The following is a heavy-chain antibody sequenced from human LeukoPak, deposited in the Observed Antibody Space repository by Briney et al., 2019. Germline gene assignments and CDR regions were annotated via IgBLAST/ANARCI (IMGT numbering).Heavy chain of an antibody. Sequence: VSCXXXGGTXXXYAISWVRQAPGEGLEWMGRIIPILGIAKYAQKFQGTVTITADKSTRTPYMELSSLRSEDTAVYYCATAPREPRGYSYGTRPFDYWGQGTLVTVSS. CDR1: GGTXXXYA. CDR2: IIPILGIA. CDR3: ATAPREPRGYSYGTRPFDY. J-gene: IGHJ4*02. V-gene: IGHV1-69*04. D-gene: IGHD5-18*01.